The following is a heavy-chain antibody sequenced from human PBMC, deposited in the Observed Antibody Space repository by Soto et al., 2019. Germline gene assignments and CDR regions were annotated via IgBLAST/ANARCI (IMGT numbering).Heavy chain of an antibody. D-gene: IGHD2-21*01. Sequence: QVQLVESGGGVVQPGRSLRLSCAASGFTFSSYPMHWIRRAPGKGLEWVAIITYAVTNKYYADSVKGRFTISRDNSKNTLYLQMDSLRTEDTAVYYCARGIDGAYYYYGMDVWGQGTTVTVSS. CDR1: GFTFSSYP. CDR2: ITYAVTNK. J-gene: IGHJ6*02. V-gene: IGHV3-30-3*01. CDR3: ARGIDGAYYYYGMDV.